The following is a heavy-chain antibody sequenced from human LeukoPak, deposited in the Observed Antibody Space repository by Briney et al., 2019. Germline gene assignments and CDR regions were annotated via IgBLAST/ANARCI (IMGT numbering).Heavy chain of an antibody. CDR1: GYTFTGYY. V-gene: IGHV1-2*02. J-gene: IGHJ4*02. D-gene: IGHD1-26*01. CDR2: INPNSGDT. Sequence: ASVKVSCKASGYTFTGYYMHWVRQAPGQGLEWMGWINPNSGDTNYAQKFQGRVTITRDTSASTAYMELSSLRSEDTAVYYCARAGIVGATDYWGQGTLVTVSS. CDR3: ARAGIVGATDY.